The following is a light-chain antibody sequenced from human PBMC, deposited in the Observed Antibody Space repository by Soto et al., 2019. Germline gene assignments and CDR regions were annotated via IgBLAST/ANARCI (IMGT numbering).Light chain of an antibody. Sequence: DIQMTQSPSTLSASVGDRVTITCRASQSVSSWLAWYQQKPGTAPKLLIYKASNLESGVPSRFSGSGSGTEFTLTINSLQPDDFATYYCQQYYSYSGEWAFGHGTKVEMK. J-gene: IGKJ1*01. V-gene: IGKV1-5*03. CDR2: KAS. CDR3: QQYYSYSGEWA. CDR1: QSVSSW.